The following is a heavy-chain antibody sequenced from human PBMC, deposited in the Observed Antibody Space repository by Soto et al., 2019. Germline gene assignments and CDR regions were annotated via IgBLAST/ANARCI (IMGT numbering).Heavy chain of an antibody. J-gene: IGHJ5*02. CDR3: ASARHIGP. CDR1: GFTFSNYW. V-gene: IGHV3-7*01. D-gene: IGHD2-21*01. Sequence: GSLLLSCSASGFTFSNYWMSWVRQAPGKGLEWVANIKEDGSERNYVDSVKVRFTISRDNAENSLYLQMNSLRAEDTAVYYCASARHIGPWGQGTLVTVSS. CDR2: IKEDGSER.